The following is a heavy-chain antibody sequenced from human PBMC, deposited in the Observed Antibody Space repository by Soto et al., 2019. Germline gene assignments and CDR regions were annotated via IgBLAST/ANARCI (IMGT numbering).Heavy chain of an antibody. CDR3: AREGVEAYDFWSGGATLTYGIDV. D-gene: IGHD3-3*01. J-gene: IGHJ6*02. CDR1: GFTFRSYA. V-gene: IGHV3-30-3*01. CDR2: ISYDGSNK. Sequence: PEGSLRLSCAASGFTFRSYAMHWVRQAPGKGLEWVAVISYDGSNKYYADFVKGRFTISRDNSKNTLYLQMNSLRAEDTAVYYCAREGVEAYDFWSGGATLTYGIDVSGPGTTVTVSS.